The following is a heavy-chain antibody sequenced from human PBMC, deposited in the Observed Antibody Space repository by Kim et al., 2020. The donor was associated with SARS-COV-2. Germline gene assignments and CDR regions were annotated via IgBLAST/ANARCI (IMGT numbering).Heavy chain of an antibody. CDR1: GGSISSYY. CDR3: ARDERASSGWANWFDP. Sequence: SETLSLTCTVSGGSISSYYWSWIRQPPGKGLEWIGYIYYSGSTNYNPSPKSRVTISVYTSKNQFSLKLSSVTAADTAVYYCARDERASSGWANWFDPWGQGTLVTVSS. CDR2: IYYSGST. V-gene: IGHV4-59*13. D-gene: IGHD6-19*01. J-gene: IGHJ5*02.